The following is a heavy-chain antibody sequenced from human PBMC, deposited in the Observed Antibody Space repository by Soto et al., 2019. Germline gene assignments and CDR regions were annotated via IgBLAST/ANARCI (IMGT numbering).Heavy chain of an antibody. CDR1: GFTFSSYA. Sequence: EVQLVESGGGLVQPGGSLRLSCAASGFTFSSYAMNWVRQAPGKGLEWVSYISSSGSTIYYADSVKGRFTISRDNAKNSLYLQMNSLRAEDTAVYYCARSSGYYLVLDYWGQGTLVTVSS. D-gene: IGHD3-22*01. V-gene: IGHV3-48*03. CDR2: ISSSGSTI. J-gene: IGHJ4*02. CDR3: ARSSGYYLVLDY.